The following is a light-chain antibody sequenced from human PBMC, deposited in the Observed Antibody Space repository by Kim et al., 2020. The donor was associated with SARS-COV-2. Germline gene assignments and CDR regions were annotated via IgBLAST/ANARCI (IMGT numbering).Light chain of an antibody. J-gene: IGLJ1*01. CDR3: KSYTARFTYV. CDR2: DVS. CDR1: SSDIGAYNR. V-gene: IGLV2-14*03. Sequence: QSALTQPASVSGSPGQWITISCTGTSSDIGAYNRVTWYQQYPGKAPKLIISDVSNRPSGVSNRFSGSKSGSTASLTISGLQAEDEADYYCKSYTARFTYVFGTGTKVTVL.